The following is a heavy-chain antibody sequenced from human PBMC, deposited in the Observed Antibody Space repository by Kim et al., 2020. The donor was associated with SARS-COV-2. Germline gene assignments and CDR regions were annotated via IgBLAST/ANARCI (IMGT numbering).Heavy chain of an antibody. Sequence: TCYANSLKGRFTTSRDNSHNTVYLQMNSLTAEDPAVYYCVTGHFGWSTYFHWGQGTLVTVSS. D-gene: IGHD6-19*01. CDR3: VTGHFGWSTYFH. V-gene: IGHV3-23*01. J-gene: IGHJ4*02. CDR2: T.